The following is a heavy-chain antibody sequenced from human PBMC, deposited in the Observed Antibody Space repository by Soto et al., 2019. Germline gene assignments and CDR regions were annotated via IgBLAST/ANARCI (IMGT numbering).Heavy chain of an antibody. V-gene: IGHV3-30-3*01. CDR3: ARDFFDSSGYYAGLDY. J-gene: IGHJ4*02. D-gene: IGHD3-22*01. Sequence: QVQLVESGGGVVQPGRSLRLSGAASGFTFSSYAMHWVRQAPGKGLEWVAVISYDGSNKYYADSVKGRFTISRDNSKNTLYLQMNSLRAEDTAVYYCARDFFDSSGYYAGLDYWGQGTLVTVSS. CDR1: GFTFSSYA. CDR2: ISYDGSNK.